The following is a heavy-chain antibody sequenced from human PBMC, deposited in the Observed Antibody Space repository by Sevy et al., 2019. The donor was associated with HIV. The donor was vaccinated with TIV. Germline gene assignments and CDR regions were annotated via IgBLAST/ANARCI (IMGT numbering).Heavy chain of an antibody. CDR3: ARLSWYSSGLVWFDS. V-gene: IGHV4-39*01. D-gene: IGHD6-25*01. CDR2: LHYSGST. J-gene: IGHJ5*01. Sequence: SETLSLTCTVSGGSISTSSYYWGWIRQPPGKALEWIGSLHYSGSTYYNPSLKSRVTISADTSKNQFSLKVTSVTAADTGVYYCARLSWYSSGLVWFDSWGQGNLVTVSS. CDR1: GGSISTSSYY.